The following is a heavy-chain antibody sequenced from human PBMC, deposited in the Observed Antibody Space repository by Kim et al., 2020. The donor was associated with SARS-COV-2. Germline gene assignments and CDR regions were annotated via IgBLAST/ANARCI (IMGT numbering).Heavy chain of an antibody. CDR3: ARTEWLLMRNDY. CDR2: INHSGST. Sequence: SETLSLTCAVYGGSFSGYYWSWIRQPPGKGLEWIGEINHSGSTNYNPSLKSRVTISVDTSKNQFSLKLSSVTAADTAVYYCARTEWLLMRNDYWGQGTLVTVSS. D-gene: IGHD3-3*01. CDR1: GGSFSGYY. J-gene: IGHJ4*02. V-gene: IGHV4-34*01.